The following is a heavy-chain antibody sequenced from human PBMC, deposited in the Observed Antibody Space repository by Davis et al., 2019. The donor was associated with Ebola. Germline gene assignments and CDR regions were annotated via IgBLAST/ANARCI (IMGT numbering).Heavy chain of an antibody. V-gene: IGHV3-7*01. J-gene: IGHJ4*02. CDR1: GFTFSSYS. CDR3: VRGGYYYMD. D-gene: IGHD3-22*01. CDR2: IKYSGIEK. Sequence: PGGSLRLSCAASGFTFSSYSMTWVRQAPGKGLEWVAYIKYSGIEKYYVESVEGRFTISRDDAKNSLLLQMTSLGADDTAVYYCVRGGYYYMDWGQGTLVTVSS.